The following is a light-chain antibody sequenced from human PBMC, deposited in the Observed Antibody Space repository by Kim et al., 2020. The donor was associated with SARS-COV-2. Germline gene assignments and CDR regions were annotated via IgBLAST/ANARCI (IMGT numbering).Light chain of an antibody. CDR3: QTWGTGIPV. CDR1: SGHISYA. V-gene: IGLV4-69*01. J-gene: IGLJ3*02. CDR2: LNSGGSH. Sequence: ASVKPTCTLSSGHISYAIAWHQQQPEKGPRYLMKLNSGGSHSKGDGIPDRFSGSSSGAERYLTISSLQSEDEADYYCQTWGTGIPVFGGGTQLTVL.